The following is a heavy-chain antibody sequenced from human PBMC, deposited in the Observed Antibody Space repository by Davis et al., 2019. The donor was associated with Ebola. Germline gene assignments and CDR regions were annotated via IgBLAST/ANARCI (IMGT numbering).Heavy chain of an antibody. CDR2: ISSDSDYI. CDR1: GFTFSTYS. V-gene: IGHV3-21*01. CDR3: ARGPNDGWFDP. D-gene: IGHD2-8*01. Sequence: GGSLRLSCAASGFTFSTYSMSWVRQAPGKGLEWVSSISSDSDYIYYADSAKGRFTISRDNAKNSLYLQMNSLRAEDTAVYYCARGPNDGWFDPWGQGTLVTVSS. J-gene: IGHJ5*02.